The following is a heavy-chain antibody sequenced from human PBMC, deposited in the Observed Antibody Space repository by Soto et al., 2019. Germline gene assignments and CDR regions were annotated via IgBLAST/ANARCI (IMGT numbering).Heavy chain of an antibody. CDR1: GYSFTSYV. CDR2: INAGNGNT. J-gene: IGHJ4*02. D-gene: IGHD3-16*01. V-gene: IGHV1-3*05. Sequence: QVQLVQSGAEEKKPGASVKVSCKASGYSFTSYVMHWVRQAPGQRLEWMGWINAGNGNTKYSQKFQGRVTITRDTSASTAYMELSSLRSEDTAVYYCARELYGSLDYWGQGTLVTVSS. CDR3: ARELYGSLDY.